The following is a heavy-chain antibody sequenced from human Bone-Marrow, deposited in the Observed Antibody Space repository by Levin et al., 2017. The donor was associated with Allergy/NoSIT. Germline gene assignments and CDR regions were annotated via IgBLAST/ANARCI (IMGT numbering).Heavy chain of an antibody. CDR3: AALRGATN. Sequence: LSLTCAASGFTFSSYAMHWVRQAPGKGLEWVAVISYDGSNKYYADSVKGRFTISRDNSKNTLYLQMNSLRAEDTAVYYCAALRGATNWGQGTLVTVSS. V-gene: IGHV3-30*04. J-gene: IGHJ4*02. CDR1: GFTFSSYA. D-gene: IGHD1-26*01. CDR2: ISYDGSNK.